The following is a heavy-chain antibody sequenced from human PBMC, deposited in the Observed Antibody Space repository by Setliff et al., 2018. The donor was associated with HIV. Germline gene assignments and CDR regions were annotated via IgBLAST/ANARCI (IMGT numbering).Heavy chain of an antibody. CDR1: GGSISSDNW. V-gene: IGHV4-4*02. Sequence: KPSETLSLTCAVSGGSISSDNWWTWVRQPPGKGLEWIGEIYHSEYTNYNASLKSRVSMSVDKSKNQFSLKLTSVTAADTAVYYCARGHCSGTNCYGVDYYGMDVWGQGTTVTVSS. CDR2: IYHSEYT. D-gene: IGHD2-2*01. CDR3: ARGHCSGTNCYGVDYYGMDV. J-gene: IGHJ6*02.